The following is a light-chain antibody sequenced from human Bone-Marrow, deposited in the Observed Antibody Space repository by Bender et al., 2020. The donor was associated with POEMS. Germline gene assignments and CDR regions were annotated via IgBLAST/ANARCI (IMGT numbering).Light chain of an antibody. CDR1: SSDVGGYNY. CDR3: TSYADSASANWL. V-gene: IGLV2-14*01. J-gene: IGLJ3*02. Sequence: QSALTQPASVSGSPGQSITISCTGTSSDVGGYNYVSWYQQHPGKAPKLMIYDVSNRPSGVSNRFSGSKSGNTASLTISGLQAEDEADYYCTSYADSASANWLFGGGTKLTV. CDR2: DVS.